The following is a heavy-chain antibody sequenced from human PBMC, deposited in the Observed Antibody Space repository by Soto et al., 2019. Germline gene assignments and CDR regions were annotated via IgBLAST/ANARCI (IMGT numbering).Heavy chain of an antibody. D-gene: IGHD3-10*01. CDR1: CGSISSYY. Sequence: SETLSLTCTVSCGSISSYYWSWIRQPSGKGLEWIGRIYTSGSTNYNPSLKSRVTMSVDTSKNQFSLKLSSVTAADTAVYYCARDDTGYYYLSFDYWGQGTLVNVSS. V-gene: IGHV4-4*07. CDR2: IYTSGST. J-gene: IGHJ4*02. CDR3: ARDDTGYYYLSFDY.